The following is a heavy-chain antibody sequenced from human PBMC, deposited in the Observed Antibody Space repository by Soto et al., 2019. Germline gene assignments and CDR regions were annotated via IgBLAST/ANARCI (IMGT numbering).Heavy chain of an antibody. CDR2: ISGSGGST. CDR3: VKGNEVADPGLWSGP. J-gene: IGHJ5*02. CDR1: GFTFSSGC. Sequence: GGSLRLSCAAYGFTFSSGCMSWVRQAPVKGLEWVSAISGSGGSTYYADSGKGRFTISRDNSKNTLYLQISRMRAEDTAVYYYVKGNEVADPGLWSGPWGQGTPVIVAS. D-gene: IGHD1-1*01. V-gene: IGHV3-23*01.